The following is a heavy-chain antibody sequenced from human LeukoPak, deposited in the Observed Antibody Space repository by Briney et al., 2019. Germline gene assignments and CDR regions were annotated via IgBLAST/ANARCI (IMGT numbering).Heavy chain of an antibody. J-gene: IGHJ4*02. D-gene: IGHD3-10*01. Sequence: GGSLRLSCAAPGLTFNNFAMTWVRQAPGKGLEWDSTISGSGERTYYADSVKGRFAISRDNSKNRVYLQMNSLRAEDTAVYYCAKTARQAAWFGDYYWGQGTLVTVSS. CDR2: ISGSGERT. CDR1: GLTFNNFA. V-gene: IGHV3-23*01. CDR3: AKTARQAAWFGDYY.